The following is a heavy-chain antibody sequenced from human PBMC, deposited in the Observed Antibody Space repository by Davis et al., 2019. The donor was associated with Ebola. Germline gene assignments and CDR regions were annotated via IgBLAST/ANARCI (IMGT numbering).Heavy chain of an antibody. J-gene: IGHJ2*01. CDR2: LGTSADT. Sequence: GGSLRLSCAASGFVFSNYVMSWVRQAPGKGLEWVSTLGTSADTYYADSVKVRFTTSRDNAKNSLYLQMNTLRAEDTAVYYCVRDPALVVTGGGWHFDLWGRGTLVTVSS. V-gene: IGHV3-69-1*01. CDR1: GFVFSNYV. CDR3: VRDPALVVTGGGWHFDL. D-gene: IGHD2-21*02.